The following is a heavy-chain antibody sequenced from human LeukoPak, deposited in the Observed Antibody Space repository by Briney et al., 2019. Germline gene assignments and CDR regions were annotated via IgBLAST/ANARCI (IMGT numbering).Heavy chain of an antibody. Sequence: KSSETLSLTCAVSGGSISSGGYSWSWIRQPPGKGLEWIGYIYHSGSTYYNPSLKSRVTISVDRSKNQFSLKLSSVTAADTAVYYCASSRRYPRFDPWGQGTLVTVSS. CDR1: GGSISSGGYS. V-gene: IGHV4-30-2*01. D-gene: IGHD6-13*01. CDR3: ASSRRYPRFDP. J-gene: IGHJ5*02. CDR2: IYHSGST.